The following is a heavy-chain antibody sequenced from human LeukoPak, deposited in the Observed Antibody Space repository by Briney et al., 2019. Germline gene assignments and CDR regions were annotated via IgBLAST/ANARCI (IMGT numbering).Heavy chain of an antibody. Sequence: SETLSLTCTVSGGSLNPYYWSWIRQPAGKGLEWIGRIYFSGNTHYIPSLQSRVTISVDTSENQFSLRLSSVTAADTAVYYCARTSASGGTFFDSWGQGTLVTVSS. CDR2: IYFSGNT. V-gene: IGHV4-4*07. D-gene: IGHD2-15*01. J-gene: IGHJ4*02. CDR1: GGSLNPYY. CDR3: ARTSASGGTFFDS.